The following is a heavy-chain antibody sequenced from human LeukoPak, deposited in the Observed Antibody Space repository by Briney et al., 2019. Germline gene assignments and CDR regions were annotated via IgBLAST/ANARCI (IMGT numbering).Heavy chain of an antibody. J-gene: IGHJ4*02. CDR1: GGSISSYY. D-gene: IGHD3-22*01. CDR3: ARLGPVVISEYSFDY. V-gene: IGHV4-59*08. CDR2: IYYSGST. Sequence: SETLSLTCTVSGGSISSYYWSWIRQPPGKGLEWIGYIYYSGSTNYNPSLKSRVTISVDTSKNQFSLKLSSVTAADTAVYYCARLGPVVISEYSFDYWGQGTLVTVSS.